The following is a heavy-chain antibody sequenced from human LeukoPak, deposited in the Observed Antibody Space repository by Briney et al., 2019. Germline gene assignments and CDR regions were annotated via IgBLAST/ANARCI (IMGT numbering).Heavy chain of an antibody. CDR1: GGSISSYY. Sequence: SETLSLTCTVSGGSISSYYWSWIRQPPGKALEWIGYIYYSGSTNYNPSLKSRVTISVDTSKNQFSLKLSSVTAADTAVYYCARGGGSNGYYYYYMDVWGKGTTVTVSS. D-gene: IGHD2-15*01. CDR3: ARGGGSNGYYYYYMDV. J-gene: IGHJ6*03. CDR2: IYYSGST. V-gene: IGHV4-59*01.